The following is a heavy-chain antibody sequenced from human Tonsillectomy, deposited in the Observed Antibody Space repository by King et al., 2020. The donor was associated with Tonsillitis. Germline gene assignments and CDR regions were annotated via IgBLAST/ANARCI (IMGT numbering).Heavy chain of an antibody. CDR2: IKQDGSEK. D-gene: IGHD6-19*01. Sequence: DVQLVESGGGLVQPGGSLRLSCAASGFTFSSYWMSWVRQAPGKGLEWVANIKQDGSEKYYVDSVKGRFTISRDNAKNSLYLQMNSLRAEDTAVYYCARVFEYSSGWSKVLGYYYYGMDVWGQGTTVTVSS. J-gene: IGHJ6*02. CDR1: GFTFSSYW. CDR3: ARVFEYSSGWSKVLGYYYYGMDV. V-gene: IGHV3-7*01.